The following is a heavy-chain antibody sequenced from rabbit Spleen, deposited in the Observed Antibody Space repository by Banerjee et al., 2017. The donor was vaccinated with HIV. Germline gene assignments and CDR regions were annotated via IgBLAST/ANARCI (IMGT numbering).Heavy chain of an antibody. CDR3: ARDTGSSFSSYGMDL. CDR2: INIVTGKS. CDR1: GVSFSDKDV. D-gene: IGHD8-1*01. Sequence: EQLVESGGGLVQPEGSLTLTCKASGVSFSDKDVMCWVRQAPGKGLEWIACINIVTGKSVYASWAKGRFTCSKTSSTTVTLQVTSLTAADTATYFCARDTGSSFSSYGMDLWGPGTLVTVS. J-gene: IGHJ6*01. V-gene: IGHV1S45*01.